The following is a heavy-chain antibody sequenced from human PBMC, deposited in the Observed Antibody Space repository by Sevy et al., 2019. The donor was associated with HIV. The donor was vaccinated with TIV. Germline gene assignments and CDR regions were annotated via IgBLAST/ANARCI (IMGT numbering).Heavy chain of an antibody. J-gene: IGHJ6*02. Sequence: ASVNVSCKVSGYTLSELPMHWVRQAPGKGLEWLGGFDPEDGETIYAQKFQGRVTMTEDTSTDTAYMELSRLRSEDTAVYYCATLDFWSDHPFYGTDVWGQGTTVTVSS. CDR2: FDPEDGET. V-gene: IGHV1-24*01. CDR3: ATLDFWSDHPFYGTDV. CDR1: GYTLSELP. D-gene: IGHD3-3*01.